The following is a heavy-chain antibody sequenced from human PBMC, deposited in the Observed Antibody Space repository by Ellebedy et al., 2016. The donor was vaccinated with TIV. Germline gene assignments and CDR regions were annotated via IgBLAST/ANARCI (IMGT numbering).Heavy chain of an antibody. CDR3: VPRMVVAFEY. CDR2: INSDGRTI. D-gene: IGHD2-21*01. Sequence: GESLKISCAASGFTFSSYAMSWVRQAPGKGLEWVSRINSDGRTINYADSVRGRFTISRDNSKNTLYLQMSSLTPEDTAVYYCVPRMVVAFEYWGQGTLVTVSS. J-gene: IGHJ4*02. V-gene: IGHV3-23*01. CDR1: GFTFSSYA.